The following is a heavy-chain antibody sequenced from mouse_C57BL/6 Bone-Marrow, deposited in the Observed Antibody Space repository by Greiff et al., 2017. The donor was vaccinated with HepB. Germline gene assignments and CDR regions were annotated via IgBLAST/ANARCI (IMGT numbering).Heavy chain of an antibody. J-gene: IGHJ4*01. CDR3: ARGDYYGSSYGYAMDY. CDR1: GYTFTTYP. V-gene: IGHV1-47*01. Sequence: VKLVESGAELVKPGASVKMSCKASGYTFTTYPIEWMKQNHGKSLEWIGNFHPYNDDTKYNEKFKGKATLTVEKSSSTVYLELSRLTSDDSAVYYCARGDYYGSSYGYAMDYWGQGTSVTVSS. CDR2: FHPYNDDT. D-gene: IGHD1-1*01.